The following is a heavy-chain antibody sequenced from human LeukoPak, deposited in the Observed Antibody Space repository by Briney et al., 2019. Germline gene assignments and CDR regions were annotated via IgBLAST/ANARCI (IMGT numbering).Heavy chain of an antibody. Sequence: TGGSLRLSCAASGFTFSSYAMHWVRQAPGKGLEWVAVISYDGSNKYYADSVKGRFTISRDNSKNTLYLQMNSLRAEDTAVYYCARPVEMATISLWYFDLWGQGTLVTVSS. D-gene: IGHD5-24*01. CDR2: ISYDGSNK. CDR1: GFTFSSYA. J-gene: IGHJ2*01. CDR3: ARPVEMATISLWYFDL. V-gene: IGHV3-30*04.